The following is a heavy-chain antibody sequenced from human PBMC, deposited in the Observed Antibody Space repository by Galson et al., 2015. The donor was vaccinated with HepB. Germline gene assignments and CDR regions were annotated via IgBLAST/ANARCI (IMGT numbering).Heavy chain of an antibody. D-gene: IGHD6-19*01. Sequence: SVKVSCKASGVTFNKLAITWVRQGPGQGLEWMGGIIPMFSTPNYAERFRGRAAITVDESTSTASMELSSLRSEDTAVYYCAIGRNRSGWRIADAPFWFDPWGQGTRVTVSS. CDR1: GVTFNKLA. CDR3: AIGRNRSGWRIADAPFWFDP. J-gene: IGHJ5*02. CDR2: IIPMFSTP. V-gene: IGHV1-69*13.